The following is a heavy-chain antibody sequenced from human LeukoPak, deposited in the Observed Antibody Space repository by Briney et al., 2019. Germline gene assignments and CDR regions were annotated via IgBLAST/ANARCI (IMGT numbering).Heavy chain of an antibody. V-gene: IGHV3-21*01. CDR1: GFTTYT. D-gene: IGHD3-10*01. J-gene: IGHJ4*02. CDR2: ISSNSRNI. Sequence: PGGSLRLSCAASGFTTYTLHWVRQAPGQGLQWVSSISSNSRNIYYTNSVKGRFTISRDNAKSSLYLQMNSLRVEDTAVYYCAGSTFYYGSGGSPEPLDYWGQGTLVTVSS. CDR3: AGSTFYYGSGGSPEPLDY.